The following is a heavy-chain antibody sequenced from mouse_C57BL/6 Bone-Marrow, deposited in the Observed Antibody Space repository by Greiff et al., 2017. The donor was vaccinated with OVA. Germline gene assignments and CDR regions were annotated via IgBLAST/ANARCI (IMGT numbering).Heavy chain of an antibody. CDR1: GYTFTSYW. J-gene: IGHJ2*01. Sequence: VQLQQSGAELAKPGASVQLSCKASGYTFTSYWMHWVKQRPGQGLEWIGYINPSSGYTKYNQKFEDKATLTADKSSSTAYMQLSSLTYEDSAVYYCARSRWLRRFLDYWGQGTTLTVSS. V-gene: IGHV1-7*01. D-gene: IGHD2-2*01. CDR2: INPSSGYT. CDR3: ARSRWLRRFLDY.